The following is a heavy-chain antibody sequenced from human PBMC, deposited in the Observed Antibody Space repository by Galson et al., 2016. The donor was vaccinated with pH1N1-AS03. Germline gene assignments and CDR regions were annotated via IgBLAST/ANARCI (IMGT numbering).Heavy chain of an antibody. CDR1: GFTFEDYA. J-gene: IGHJ6*03. Sequence: SLRLSCAASGFTFEDYAMHWVRQAPGRGLEWVSTISWDGAFKYYADSVKGRFTISRDSSKSSLYLQLNSLRAEDTALYYCAKDEDRAFGRYYYYMDVWGKGTTVTVSS. CDR2: ISWDGAFK. V-gene: IGHV3-43D*04. D-gene: IGHD3-10*01. CDR3: AKDEDRAFGRYYYYMDV.